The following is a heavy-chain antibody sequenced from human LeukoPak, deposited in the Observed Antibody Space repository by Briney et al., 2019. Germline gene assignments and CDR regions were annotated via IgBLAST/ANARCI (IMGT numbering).Heavy chain of an antibody. CDR2: INHSGST. CDR3: ARGQRIVVVISQRRFDY. V-gene: IGHV4-34*01. J-gene: IGHJ4*02. CDR1: GGSFSGYY. D-gene: IGHD3-22*01. Sequence: SETLSLTCAVYGGSFSGYYWSWIRQPPGKGLEWIGEINHSGSTNYNPSLKSRVTISVDTSKNQFSLKLSSVTAADTAVYYCARGQRIVVVISQRRFDYWGQGTLVTVSS.